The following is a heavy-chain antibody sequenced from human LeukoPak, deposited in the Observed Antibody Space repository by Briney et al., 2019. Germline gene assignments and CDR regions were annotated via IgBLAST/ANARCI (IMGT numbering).Heavy chain of an antibody. Sequence: ASVKVSCKASGYTFTSYGISWVRQAPGQGLEWMGWISAYNGNTNYAQKLQGRVTMTTDTSTSTAYMELRSLRSDDTAAYYCARDVRYFDWYYYGMDVWGQGTTVTVSS. CDR2: ISAYNGNT. CDR1: GYTFTSYG. J-gene: IGHJ6*02. CDR3: ARDVRYFDWYYYGMDV. D-gene: IGHD3-9*01. V-gene: IGHV1-18*01.